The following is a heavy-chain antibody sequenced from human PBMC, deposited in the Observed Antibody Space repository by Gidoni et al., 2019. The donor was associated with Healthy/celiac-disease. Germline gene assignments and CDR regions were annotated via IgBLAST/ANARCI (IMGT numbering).Heavy chain of an antibody. V-gene: IGHV3-48*02. Sequence: EVQLVESGGGLVQPGGSLRLSCAASGFTFSSYSMNWVRQAPGKGLEWVSYISSSSSTIYYADSVKGRFTISRDNAKNSLYLQMNSLRDEDTAVYYCARSDCGGDCTTFDYWGQGTLVTVSS. D-gene: IGHD2-21*02. CDR1: GFTFSSYS. CDR2: ISSSSSTI. CDR3: ARSDCGGDCTTFDY. J-gene: IGHJ4*02.